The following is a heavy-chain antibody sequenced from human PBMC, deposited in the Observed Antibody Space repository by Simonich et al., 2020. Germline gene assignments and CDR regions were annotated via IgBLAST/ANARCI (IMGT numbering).Heavy chain of an antibody. Sequence: EVQLVQSGAEVKKPGATVKISCKVSGYTFPDYSMHWVQQAPGKGLEGMGLVDPEEGETIYEEKFQGRVTITADTSTDTAYMELSSLRSEDTAVYYCATGFEYSSSSWAFDIWGQGTMVTVSS. CDR1: GYTFPDYS. CDR3: ATGFEYSSSSWAFDI. D-gene: IGHD6-6*01. J-gene: IGHJ3*02. CDR2: VDPEEGET. V-gene: IGHV1-69-2*01.